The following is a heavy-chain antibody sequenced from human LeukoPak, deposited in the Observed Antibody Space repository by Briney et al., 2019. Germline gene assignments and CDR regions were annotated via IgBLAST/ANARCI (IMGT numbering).Heavy chain of an antibody. V-gene: IGHV4-59*01. Sequence: PSETLSLTCTVSGGSISSYYWSWIRQPPGKGLEWIGYIYYSGSTNYNPSLKSRFTISVDTSKNQFSLKLSSVTAADTAVYYCARVAVATRLGYFDYWGQGTLVTVSS. D-gene: IGHD5-12*01. CDR3: ARVAVATRLGYFDY. J-gene: IGHJ4*02. CDR2: IYYSGST. CDR1: GGSISSYY.